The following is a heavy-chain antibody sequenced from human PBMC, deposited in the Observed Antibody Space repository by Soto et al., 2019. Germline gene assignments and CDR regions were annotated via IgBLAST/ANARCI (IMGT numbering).Heavy chain of an antibody. J-gene: IGHJ4*02. CDR2: ISSSGSST. D-gene: IGHD3-22*01. CDR1: GFSFSSYS. CDR3: APSPGFYDSSGYNFDY. Sequence: EVQLVESGGGLVQPGGSLRLSCAASGFSFSSYSMNWVRQAPGKGLEWLSYISSSGSSTNYADSVKGRFTISRDNAKNSLYLQMNSLRAEDTAVYYCAPSPGFYDSSGYNFDYGGQGTLVTVSS. V-gene: IGHV3-48*04.